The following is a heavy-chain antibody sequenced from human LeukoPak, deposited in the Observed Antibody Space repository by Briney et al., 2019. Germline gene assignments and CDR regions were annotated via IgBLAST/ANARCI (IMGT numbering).Heavy chain of an antibody. CDR1: GFTFSSYA. CDR3: AKDATPSTILYSFDY. J-gene: IGHJ4*02. V-gene: IGHV3-23*01. D-gene: IGHD1-26*01. Sequence: GGSLRLSCAASGFTFSSYAMSWVRQAPGKGLEWVSGIGGTGGNTYYADSVKGRFTISRDNSKNTVYLQMNSLRAEDTAVYYCAKDATPSTILYSFDYWGQGTLVTVSS. CDR2: IGGTGGNT.